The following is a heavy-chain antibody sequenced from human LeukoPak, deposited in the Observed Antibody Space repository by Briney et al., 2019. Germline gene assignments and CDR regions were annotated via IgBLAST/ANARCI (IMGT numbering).Heavy chain of an antibody. Sequence: RPGGSLRLFCAASGFTFSSYEMNWVRQAPGKGLEWVSYISSSGSTIYYTDSVKGRFTISRDNAKNSLYLQMNSLRAEDTAVYHCAGGTYYYDSSGLREPGLDYWGQGTLVIVSS. CDR1: GFTFSSYE. CDR3: AGGTYYYDSSGLREPGLDY. J-gene: IGHJ4*02. V-gene: IGHV3-48*03. CDR2: ISSSGSTI. D-gene: IGHD3-22*01.